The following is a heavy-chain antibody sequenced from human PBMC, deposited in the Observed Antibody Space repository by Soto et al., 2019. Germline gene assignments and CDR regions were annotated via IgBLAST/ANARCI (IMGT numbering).Heavy chain of an antibody. CDR2: IFCTWIT. Sequence: SETLSLTCTVSGGSISSISHSWGWIRPSPGQGLEWIGNIFCTWITYYNPSLKSRVTISADTSKNHFSLKLRSVTVADTAVYSCARPVTGTQYYFDFWGQGSLVTVSS. V-gene: IGHV4-39*02. J-gene: IGHJ4*02. D-gene: IGHD1-1*01. CDR3: ARPVTGTQYYFDF. CDR1: GGSISSISHS.